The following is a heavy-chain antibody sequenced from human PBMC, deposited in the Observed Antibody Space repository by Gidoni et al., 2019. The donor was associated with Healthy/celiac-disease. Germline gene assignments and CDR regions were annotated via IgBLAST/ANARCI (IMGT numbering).Heavy chain of an antibody. D-gene: IGHD2-2*01. CDR1: GFTSSSYA. CDR2: ISYDGSNK. CDR3: ALSSLVVPAVLDY. V-gene: IGHV3-30*01. Sequence: QVQLVASGGGVVQPGRSLRLSCAASGFTSSSYAMHWVRQAPGKGLEWVAVISYDGSNKYYADSVKGRFTISRDNSKNTLYLQMNSLRAEDTAVYYCALSSLVVPAVLDYWGQGTMVTVSS. J-gene: IGHJ4*02.